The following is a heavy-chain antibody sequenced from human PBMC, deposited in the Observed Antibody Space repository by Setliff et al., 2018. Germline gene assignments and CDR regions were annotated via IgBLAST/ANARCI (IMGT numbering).Heavy chain of an antibody. V-gene: IGHV1-18*01. D-gene: IGHD3-3*01. J-gene: IGHJ1*01. CDR1: GYTFTNFG. CDR3: ARNIMIFGVLNTAEYFQH. Sequence: ASVKVSCKASGYTFTNFGISWVRGAPGQGLEWMGWISASNGKTNYAQKFQGRVTMTTDTSTSTAYMDLRSLRSDDTAVYYCARNIMIFGVLNTAEYFQHWGQGTLVTVSS. CDR2: ISASNGKT.